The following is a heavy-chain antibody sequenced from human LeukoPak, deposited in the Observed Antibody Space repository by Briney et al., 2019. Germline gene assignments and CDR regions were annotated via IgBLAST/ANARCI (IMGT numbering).Heavy chain of an antibody. J-gene: IGHJ3*02. V-gene: IGHV3-48*01. Sequence: GGSLRLSCAASGFTFSSYSVSWVRQAPGKGLEWVSHISSSSSAIDYADSVKGRFTISRDNSKNTLYLQMSSLRAGDTAVYYCVKGVGATAAFDIWGQGTMVTVSS. CDR1: GFTFSSYS. D-gene: IGHD1-26*01. CDR3: VKGVGATAAFDI. CDR2: ISSSSSAI.